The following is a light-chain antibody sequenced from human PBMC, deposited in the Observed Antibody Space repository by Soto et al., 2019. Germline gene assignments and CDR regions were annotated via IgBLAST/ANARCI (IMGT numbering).Light chain of an antibody. V-gene: IGKV1-5*03. CDR1: RGIRSD. J-gene: IGKJ1*01. Sequence: IQMTQSPSSLSASVGDRVTITCRASRGIRSDLGWYQQKPGKAPKLLIYKASTLKSGVPSRFSGSGSGTEFTLTISSLQPDDFATYYCQHYNSYSEAFGQGTKVDIK. CDR2: KAS. CDR3: QHYNSYSEA.